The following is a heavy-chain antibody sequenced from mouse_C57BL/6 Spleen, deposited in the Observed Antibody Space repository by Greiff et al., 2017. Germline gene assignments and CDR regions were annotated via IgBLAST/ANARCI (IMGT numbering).Heavy chain of an antibody. CDR2: IWSNGST. CDR1: GFSFTRYG. V-gene: IGHV2-6-1*01. CDR3: ARHEGYYYAMDY. J-gene: IGHJ4*01. D-gene: IGHD2-3*01. Sequence: QVQLKESGPGLVAPSQSLSITCTVSGFSFTRYGVHWVRQPPGKGLEWLVVIWSNGSTTYNSALKSRLTISKDNSKSQVFLKMNSLQTDDTAMYYCARHEGYYYAMDYWGKGTSVTV.